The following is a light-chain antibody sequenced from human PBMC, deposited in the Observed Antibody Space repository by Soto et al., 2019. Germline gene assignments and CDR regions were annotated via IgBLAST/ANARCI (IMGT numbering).Light chain of an antibody. CDR2: GAS. Sequence: EVVLRQSPGTLSLSPGERATLSCRASQSVASSYLAWYQQKAGQAPRLLIYGASSRATGIPARFSGSGSGTDFTLTISSLEPEDFAVYYCQQRSNSFGQGTRLEIK. CDR1: QSVASSY. J-gene: IGKJ5*01. V-gene: IGKV3D-20*02. CDR3: QQRSNS.